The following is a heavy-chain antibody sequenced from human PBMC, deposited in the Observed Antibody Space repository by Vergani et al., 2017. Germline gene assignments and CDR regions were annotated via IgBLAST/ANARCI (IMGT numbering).Heavy chain of an antibody. CDR3: ASRRLPPASYYYYYMDV. J-gene: IGHJ6*03. CDR2: INTNTGNP. V-gene: IGHV7-4-1*02. Sequence: QVQLVHSGSELKKPGASVKVSCKASGYTFTSYAMNWVRQAPGQGLELMGWINTNTGNPTYAKGFTGRFVFSLDTSVRTAYLQISSLKAEDTAVYYCASRRLPPASYYYYYMDVWGKGTTVTVSS. D-gene: IGHD5-12*01. CDR1: GYTFTSYA.